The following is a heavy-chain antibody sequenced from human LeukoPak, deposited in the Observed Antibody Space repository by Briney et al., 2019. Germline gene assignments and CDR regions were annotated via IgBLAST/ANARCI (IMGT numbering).Heavy chain of an antibody. J-gene: IGHJ4*02. CDR3: ARGGYYYDSSGVLDY. Sequence: SETLSLTCAVYGGSFSGYYWSWIRQPPGKGLEWIGEINHSGSTNYNPSLKSRVTISVDTSKNQFSLKLSSVTAADTAVYYCARGGYYYDSSGVLDYWGQGTLVTVSS. CDR1: GGSFSGYY. V-gene: IGHV4-34*01. D-gene: IGHD3-22*01. CDR2: INHSGST.